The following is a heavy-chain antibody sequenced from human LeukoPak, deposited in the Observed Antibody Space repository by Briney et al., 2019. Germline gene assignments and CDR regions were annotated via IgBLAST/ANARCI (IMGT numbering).Heavy chain of an antibody. D-gene: IGHD6-13*01. CDR2: IYYSGST. CDR3: AISSSSWYFVDY. CDR1: GGSVSSGSYY. Sequence: PSETLSLTFTVCGGSVSSGSYYWSWIRHPPGKGLEWIGYIYYSGSTNYNPSLKSRVTISVDTSKNQFSLKLSSVTAADTAVYYCAISSSSWYFVDYWGQGTLATVSS. V-gene: IGHV4-61*01. J-gene: IGHJ4*02.